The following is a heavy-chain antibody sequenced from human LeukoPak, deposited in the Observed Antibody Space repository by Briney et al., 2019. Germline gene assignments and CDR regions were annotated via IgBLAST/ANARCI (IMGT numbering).Heavy chain of an antibody. CDR3: ARDENYFDTNNDRYYDAFDV. D-gene: IGHD3-9*01. J-gene: IGHJ3*01. CDR1: GFTFNTFW. V-gene: IGHV3-7*01. CDR2: IQADGSLK. Sequence: GGCLRFSCAASGFTFNTFWMTWDRQAPGRGLEWVANIQADGSLKYYVDSVKGRFTVSRDNARNALYLQMNGLRAEDTAVHYCARDENYFDTNNDRYYDAFDVWGQGTMVTVSS.